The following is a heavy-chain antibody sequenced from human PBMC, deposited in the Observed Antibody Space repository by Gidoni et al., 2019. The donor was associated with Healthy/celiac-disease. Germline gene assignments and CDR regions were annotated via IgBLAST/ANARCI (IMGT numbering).Heavy chain of an antibody. Sequence: QVQLVQSGAEVKKPGASVRVSCKASGYTFTSYGISWVRQAPVQGLEWLGWLSAYNGNTNYAQKLQGRVTMTTDTSTSTAYMERRSLISDDTAVYYCARDADGGDWFDPWGQGTLVTVSS. J-gene: IGHJ5*02. V-gene: IGHV1-18*01. CDR2: LSAYNGNT. D-gene: IGHD3-16*01. CDR3: ARDADGGDWFDP. CDR1: GYTFTSYG.